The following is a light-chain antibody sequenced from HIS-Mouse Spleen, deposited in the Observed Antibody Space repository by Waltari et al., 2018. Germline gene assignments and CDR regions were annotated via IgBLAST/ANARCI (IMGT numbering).Light chain of an antibody. Sequence: SYELTQPPSVSVSPGQTASITCSGAKLGVKYACWYQQKPGQSPVLVIYQDSQRPSGIPARFSGSNSGNTATLTISGTQAMDEADYYCQAWDSSTVVFGGGTKLTVL. V-gene: IGLV3-1*01. J-gene: IGLJ2*01. CDR2: QDS. CDR3: QAWDSSTVV. CDR1: KLGVKY.